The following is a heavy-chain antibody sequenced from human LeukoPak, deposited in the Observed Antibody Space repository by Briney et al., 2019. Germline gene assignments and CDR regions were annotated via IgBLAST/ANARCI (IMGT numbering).Heavy chain of an antibody. CDR1: GYSISSGYY. D-gene: IGHD3-22*01. Sequence: SETLSLTCAVSGYSISSGYYWGWIRQPPGKGLEWIGSIYHSGSTYYNPSLKSRVTMSVDTSKNQFSLKLSSVTAADTAVYYCASLKLDYYDSSGYSSAEYFQHWGQGTLVTVSS. CDR2: IYHSGST. J-gene: IGHJ1*01. V-gene: IGHV4-38-2*01. CDR3: ASLKLDYYDSSGYSSAEYFQH.